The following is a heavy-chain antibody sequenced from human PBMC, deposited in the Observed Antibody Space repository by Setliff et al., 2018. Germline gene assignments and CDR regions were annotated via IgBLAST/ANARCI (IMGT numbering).Heavy chain of an antibody. CDR3: ARHDGRGGGLLWLPVTSDY. CDR2: IYIGGSA. Sequence: SETLSLTCTVSGGSISSYYWSWIRQPAGKGLEWIGHIYIGGSANYNPSLKSRVTMSIDTSKNQFSLKLSSVTAADTAVYYCARHDGRGGGLLWLPVTSDYWGQGTLVTVSS. J-gene: IGHJ4*02. CDR1: GGSISSYY. V-gene: IGHV4-4*07. D-gene: IGHD3-10*01.